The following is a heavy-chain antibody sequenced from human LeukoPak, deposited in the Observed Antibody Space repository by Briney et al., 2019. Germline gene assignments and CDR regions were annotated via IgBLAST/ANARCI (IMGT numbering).Heavy chain of an antibody. CDR1: GYTFTSYG. V-gene: IGHV1-18*01. D-gene: IGHD3-3*01. CDR3: ARDHPTYYDFWSGYYEGGFDY. CDR2: ISAYNGNT. J-gene: IGHJ4*02. Sequence: ASVKVSCXASGYTFTSYGISWVRQAPGQGLEWMGWISAYNGNTNYAQKLQGRVTMTTDTSTSTAYMELRSLRSDDTAVYYCARDHPTYYDFWSGYYEGGFDYWGQGTLVTVSS.